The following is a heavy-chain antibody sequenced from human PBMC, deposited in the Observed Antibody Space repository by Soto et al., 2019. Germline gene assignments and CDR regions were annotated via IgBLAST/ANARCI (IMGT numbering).Heavy chain of an antibody. D-gene: IGHD3-22*01. CDR1: GGTFSSYA. Sequence: QVQLVQSGAEVKKPGSSVKVSCKASGGTFSSYAISWVRQAPGQGLEWMGGIIPIFGTANYAQKFQGRVTITADESTRTAYMELRSMRSEDTTVYYCARVDYYDRPANYYYYGMDVWGQGTTVTVSS. V-gene: IGHV1-69*12. J-gene: IGHJ6*02. CDR3: ARVDYYDRPANYYYYGMDV. CDR2: IIPIFGTA.